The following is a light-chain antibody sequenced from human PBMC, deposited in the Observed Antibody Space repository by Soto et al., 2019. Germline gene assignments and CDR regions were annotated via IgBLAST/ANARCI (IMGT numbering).Light chain of an antibody. Sequence: EIVLTQSPGTLSLSPGERATLSCRASQSVSSTYLAWYQQKPGQAPRLLIYGASNRATGTPDRFSGSGSGTDFTLTISRLEPEDFAVYYWHQYGSSPFAFGPGTKVDI. CDR3: HQYGSSPFA. J-gene: IGKJ3*01. CDR2: GAS. CDR1: QSVSSTY. V-gene: IGKV3-20*01.